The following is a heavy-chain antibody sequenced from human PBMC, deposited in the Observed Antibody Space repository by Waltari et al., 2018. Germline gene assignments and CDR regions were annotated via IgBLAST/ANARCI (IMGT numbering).Heavy chain of an antibody. V-gene: IGHV1-2*02. CDR3: ARDSGQSAEDWFDP. Sequence: QVQVVQSGAEVKKPGASVKVPCKASGKTFTGNDIHWVRQAPGQGLEWMGWINPNSGATNYAQKFQGRVTMTRDTSISTAYMDLSRLRSDDTAVYYCARDSGQSAEDWFDPWGQGTLVTVSS. D-gene: IGHD3-10*01. CDR1: GKTFTGND. J-gene: IGHJ5*02. CDR2: INPNSGAT.